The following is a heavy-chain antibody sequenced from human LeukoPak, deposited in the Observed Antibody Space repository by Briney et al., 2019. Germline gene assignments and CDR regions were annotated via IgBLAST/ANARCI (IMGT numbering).Heavy chain of an antibody. V-gene: IGHV3-48*04. Sequence: TGGSLRLSCAASGFNFGSYSMTWVRQAPGKGLEWVSVMSADSATTFYADSVKGRFTLSRDNAKNSLYLQMNSLRAEDTAVYYCARTGGSYPYYFEYWGQGTLVTVSS. CDR1: GFNFGSYS. CDR2: MSADSATT. CDR3: ARTGGSYPYYFEY. J-gene: IGHJ4*02. D-gene: IGHD1-26*01.